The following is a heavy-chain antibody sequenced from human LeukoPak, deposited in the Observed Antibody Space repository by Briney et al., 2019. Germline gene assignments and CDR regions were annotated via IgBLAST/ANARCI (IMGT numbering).Heavy chain of an antibody. V-gene: IGHV3-74*01. J-gene: IGHJ6*02. Sequence: GGSLGLSCAASGFTFSIYWMHWVRQAPGKGLVSVSRINSDGSATSYADSVKGRFTISRDNAKNTLYLQMNSLRAEDTAVYYCARDRSYGMDVWGQGTTVTVSS. CDR2: INSDGSAT. CDR1: GFTFSIYW. CDR3: ARDRSYGMDV.